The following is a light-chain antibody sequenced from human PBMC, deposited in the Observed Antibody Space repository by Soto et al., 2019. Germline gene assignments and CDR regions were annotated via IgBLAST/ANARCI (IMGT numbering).Light chain of an antibody. CDR3: SSYAGSNNLV. CDR1: SSDVGGYNY. J-gene: IGLJ3*02. CDR2: EVS. Sequence: QSALTQPHSASGSPGQSVTISCTGTSSDVGGYNYVSWYQQHPGKAHKLMIYEVSKRPSGVPDRFSGSKSGNTASLTVSGLQSEDEADYYCSSYAGSNNLVFGGGTKLTFL. V-gene: IGLV2-8*01.